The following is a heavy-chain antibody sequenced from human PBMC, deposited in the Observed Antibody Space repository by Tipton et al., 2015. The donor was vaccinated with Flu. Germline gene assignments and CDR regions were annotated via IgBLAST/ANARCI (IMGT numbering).Heavy chain of an antibody. J-gene: IGHJ6*02. Sequence: TLSLTCSVSGDSIGSRYFWGWIRQPPGKGLEWFGCIYYSGSTYYKSSLRSRLSISVDTSRNLFSLTLNSVTAADTAIYYCARDQGFGDGLTYDYYAMDVWGQGTTVTISS. CDR2: IYYSGST. V-gene: IGHV4-31*03. D-gene: IGHD3-10*01. CDR1: GDSIGSRYF. CDR3: ARDQGFGDGLTYDYYAMDV.